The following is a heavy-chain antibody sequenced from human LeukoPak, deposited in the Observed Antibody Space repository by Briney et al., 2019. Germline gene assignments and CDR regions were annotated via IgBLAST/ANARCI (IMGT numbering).Heavy chain of an antibody. CDR1: RYTFTDYY. J-gene: IGHJ5*02. Sequence: ASVKVSCKASRYTFTDYYMHWVRHAPGQGLEWMGWINPNSGGTNYAQKFQGRVTMTRDTSISTAYMELSRLRSDDTAVYYCARGGWSLGYCSSSSCLDWFDPWGQGTLVTVSS. CDR3: ARGGWSLGYCSSSSCLDWFDP. CDR2: INPNSGGT. V-gene: IGHV1-2*02. D-gene: IGHD2-2*01.